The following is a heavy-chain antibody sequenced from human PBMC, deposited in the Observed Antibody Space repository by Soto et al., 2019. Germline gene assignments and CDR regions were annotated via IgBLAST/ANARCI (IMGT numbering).Heavy chain of an antibody. V-gene: IGHV4-30-2*06. D-gene: IGHD2-15*01. Sequence: PSETLSLTCSVSGVTVSYGGYAWSWIRQSTGKGLEWLGDISHLEPTDYNPSFKSRLSLSIDRTRNQFSLSLSSMTAADKPVYYCARGGGYASFDFWGQGIPVTVSS. CDR1: GVTVSYGGYA. CDR2: ISHLEPT. CDR3: ARGGGYASFDF. J-gene: IGHJ4*02.